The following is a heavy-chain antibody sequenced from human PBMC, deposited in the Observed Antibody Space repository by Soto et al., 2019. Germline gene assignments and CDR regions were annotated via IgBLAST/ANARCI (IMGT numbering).Heavy chain of an antibody. CDR2: INPNGGGT. J-gene: IGHJ4*02. V-gene: IGHV1-46*01. Sequence: ASVKVSCKASGYKFINHYIHWVRQAPGVGLEWMGIINPNGGGTDYAQKFQDRVTMTTDTYASTVHMELSSLRSEDTAVYFCARDSSASATSYSFDYWGQGTLVTVSS. CDR1: GYKFINHY. D-gene: IGHD3-10*01. CDR3: ARDSSASATSYSFDY.